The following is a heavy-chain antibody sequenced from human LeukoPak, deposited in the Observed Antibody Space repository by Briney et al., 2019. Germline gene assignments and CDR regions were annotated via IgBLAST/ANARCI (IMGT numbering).Heavy chain of an antibody. CDR3: AKEADYDFWSGYYRSLDY. J-gene: IGHJ4*02. CDR1: GFTFSSYS. CDR2: ISSSSSTI. Sequence: GGSLRLSCAASGFTFSSYSMNWVRQAPGKGLEWVSYISSSSSTIYYADSVKGRFTISRDNAKNSLYLQMNSLRAEDTAVYYCAKEADYDFWSGYYRSLDYWGQGTLVTVSS. V-gene: IGHV3-48*04. D-gene: IGHD3-3*01.